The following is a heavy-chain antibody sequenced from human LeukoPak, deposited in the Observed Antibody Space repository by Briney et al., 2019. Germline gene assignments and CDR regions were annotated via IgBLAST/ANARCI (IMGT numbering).Heavy chain of an antibody. D-gene: IGHD6-19*01. J-gene: IGHJ4*02. V-gene: IGHV3-33*06. CDR3: SKSKPQWLVRTFDY. CDR2: IWYDGSNK. CDR1: GFTFNNYG. Sequence: GGSLRLSCAASGFTFNNYGMHWVRQAPGKGLEWMALIWYDGSNKYYADSVKGRFTISRDNSKNTLYLQMNSLRAEDTAVYYCSKSKPQWLVRTFDYWGQGTLVTVSS.